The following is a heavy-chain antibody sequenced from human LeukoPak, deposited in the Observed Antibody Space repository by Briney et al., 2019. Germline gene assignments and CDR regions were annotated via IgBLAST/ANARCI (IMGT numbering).Heavy chain of an antibody. CDR2: IYTSGST. D-gene: IGHD6-19*01. CDR1: GGSISSYY. J-gene: IGHJ5*02. V-gene: IGHV4-4*07. Sequence: PSETLSLTCTVSGGSISSYYWSWIRQPAGKGLEWIGRIYTSGSTNYNPSLKSRVTMSVDTSKNQFSLKLSSVTAADTAVYYCARAAYTSGWSYGDWFDPWGQGTLVAVSS. CDR3: ARAAYTSGWSYGDWFDP.